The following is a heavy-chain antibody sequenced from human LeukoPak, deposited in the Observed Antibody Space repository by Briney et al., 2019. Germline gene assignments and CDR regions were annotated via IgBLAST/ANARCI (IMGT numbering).Heavy chain of an antibody. CDR1: GFTFSSYS. D-gene: IGHD3-10*01. CDR2: ISSSSSSYI. J-gene: IGHJ6*03. CDR3: ARYRYYGSGSYYKAPIDQRGYYYMDV. Sequence: GGSLRLSCAASGFTFSSYSMNWVRQAPGKGLEWVSSISSSSSSYIYYADSVKGRFTISRDNAKNSLYLQMNSLRAEDTAVYYCARYRYYGSGSYYKAPIDQRGYYYMDVWGKGTTVTVSS. V-gene: IGHV3-21*01.